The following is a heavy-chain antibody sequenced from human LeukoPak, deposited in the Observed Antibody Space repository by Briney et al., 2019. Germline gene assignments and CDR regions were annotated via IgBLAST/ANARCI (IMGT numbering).Heavy chain of an antibody. CDR3: ARGPTVQEDLDY. Sequence: PGGSLRLSCAASGFIFSNFEMNWVRQAPGKGLEWVSHISHTGDIKYADSVKGRFTISRDNSKNSQYLQMTSLRAEDTAVYYCARGPTVQEDLDYWGQGTLVTVSS. J-gene: IGHJ4*02. CDR2: ISHTGDI. V-gene: IGHV3-48*03. CDR1: GFIFSNFE.